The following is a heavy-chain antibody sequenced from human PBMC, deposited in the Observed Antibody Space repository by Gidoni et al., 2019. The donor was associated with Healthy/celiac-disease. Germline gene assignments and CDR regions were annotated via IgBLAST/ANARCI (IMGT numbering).Heavy chain of an antibody. CDR2: IKSKTDGGTT. CDR3: TTDSYYDSSGYYYYAFDI. D-gene: IGHD3-22*01. CDR1: GFTFSNDW. Sequence: EVQLVESGGGLVKPGGSLRLSCAASGFTFSNDWMSWVRQAPGKGLEWVGRIKSKTDGGTTDYAAPVKGRFTISRDDSKNTLYLQMNSLKTEDTAVYYCTTDSYYDSSGYYYYAFDIWGQGTMVTVSS. V-gene: IGHV3-15*01. J-gene: IGHJ3*02.